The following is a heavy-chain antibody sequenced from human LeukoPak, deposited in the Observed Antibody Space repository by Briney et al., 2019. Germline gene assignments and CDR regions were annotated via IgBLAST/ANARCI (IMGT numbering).Heavy chain of an antibody. D-gene: IGHD2-2*02. J-gene: IGHJ3*02. CDR3: ARSCSSTSCYTGDAFDI. CDR2: MNPNSGNT. CDR1: GYTSTSYD. V-gene: IGHV1-8*01. Sequence: ASVKVSCKASGYTSTSYDINWVRQATGQGLEWMGWMNPNSGNTGYAQKFQGRVTMTRNTSISTAYMELSSLRSEDTAVYYCARSCSSTSCYTGDAFDIWGQGTMVTVSS.